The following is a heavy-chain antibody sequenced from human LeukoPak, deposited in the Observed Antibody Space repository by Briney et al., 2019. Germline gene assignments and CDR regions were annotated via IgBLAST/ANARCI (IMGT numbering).Heavy chain of an antibody. CDR1: GGTFSSYA. V-gene: IGHV1-69*13. J-gene: IGHJ4*02. Sequence: ASVKVSCKASGGTFSSYAISWVRQAPGQGLEWMGGIIPIFGTANYAQKFQGRVTITADESTSTAYMELSSLRPEDTAVYYCARGYAFTVRFDYWGQGTLVTVSS. CDR3: ARGYAFTVRFDY. D-gene: IGHD3-10*01. CDR2: IIPIFGTA.